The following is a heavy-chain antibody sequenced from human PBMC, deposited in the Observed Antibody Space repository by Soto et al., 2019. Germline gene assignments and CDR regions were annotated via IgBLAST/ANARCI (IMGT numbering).Heavy chain of an antibody. CDR3: ARDLMDDSSGYYCFNWFDP. CDR2: IIPIFGTA. Sequence: ASVKVSCKASGGTFSSYAISWVRQAPGQGLEWMGGIIPIFGTANYAQKFQGRVTITADESTSTAYMELSSLRSEDTAVYYCARDLMDDSSGYYCFNWFDPWGQGTLVTVSS. CDR1: GGTFSSYA. V-gene: IGHV1-69*13. D-gene: IGHD3-22*01. J-gene: IGHJ5*02.